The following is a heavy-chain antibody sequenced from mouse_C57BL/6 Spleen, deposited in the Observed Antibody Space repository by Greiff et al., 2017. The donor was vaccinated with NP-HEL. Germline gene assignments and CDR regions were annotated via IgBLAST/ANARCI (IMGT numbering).Heavy chain of an antibody. CDR3: ERKTTVVADYAMDY. V-gene: IGHV1-82*01. J-gene: IGHJ4*01. CDR2: IYPGDGDT. D-gene: IGHD1-1*01. Sequence: VHLVESGPELVKPGASVKISCKASGYAFSSSWMNWVKQRPGKGLEWIGRIYPGDGDTNYNGKFKGKATLTADKSSSTAYMQLSSLTSEDSAVYVCERKTTVVADYAMDYWGQGTSVTVSS. CDR1: GYAFSSSW.